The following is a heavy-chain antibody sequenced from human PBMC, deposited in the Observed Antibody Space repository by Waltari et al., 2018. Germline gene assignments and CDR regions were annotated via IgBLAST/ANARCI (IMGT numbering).Heavy chain of an antibody. CDR3: ARGGDYSNNDY. CDR2: IIPILGIA. J-gene: IGHJ4*02. V-gene: IGHV1-69*10. D-gene: IGHD4-4*01. Sequence: QVQLVQSGAEVKKHGSSVKGSCKASGGTFSSYAISWVRQAPGQGIEWMGGIIPILGIANYAQKFQGRVTITADKSTSTAYMELSSLRSEDTAVYYCARGGDYSNNDYWGQGTLVTVSS. CDR1: GGTFSSYA.